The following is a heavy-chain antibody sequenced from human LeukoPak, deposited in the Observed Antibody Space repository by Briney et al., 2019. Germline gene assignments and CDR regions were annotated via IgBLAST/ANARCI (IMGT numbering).Heavy chain of an antibody. CDR2: IYYTGTT. CDR1: GGSVSSDSYY. D-gene: IGHD2-15*01. Sequence: SETLSLTCNVSGGSVSSDSYYWNWIRQPPGKGLEWIAYIYYTGTTNYNPSLKSRVTISVDTSKNQFSLNLRSVTAADTAVYFCARGYCGGGSCYYFDYWGQGTLVTVST. V-gene: IGHV4-61*01. J-gene: IGHJ4*02. CDR3: ARGYCGGGSCYYFDY.